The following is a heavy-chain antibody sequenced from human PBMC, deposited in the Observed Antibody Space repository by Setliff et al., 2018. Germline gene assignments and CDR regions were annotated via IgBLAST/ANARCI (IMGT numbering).Heavy chain of an antibody. J-gene: IGHJ6*03. D-gene: IGHD1-1*01. CDR2: IRSRNDGGTT. CDR3: TSAKLERRTGHHYYMDV. CDR1: GLTFSHAW. Sequence: GGSLRLSCAASGLTFSHAWMTWVRQSPGKGLEWVGRIRSRNDGGTTDYAAPVKGRFTFSRDDSKNTLYLQMNNLKTEDTATYYCTSAKLERRTGHHYYMDVWGEGTTVTVSS. V-gene: IGHV3-15*01.